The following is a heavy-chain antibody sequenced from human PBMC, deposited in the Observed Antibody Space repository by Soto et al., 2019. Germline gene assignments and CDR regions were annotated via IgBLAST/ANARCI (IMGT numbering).Heavy chain of an antibody. CDR3: ARESLSSCYDSRGYSQFRIFNH. V-gene: IGHV4-30-2*01. CDR2: IYQSGST. D-gene: IGHD3-22*01. CDR1: GGSISSGGYS. J-gene: IGHJ2*01. Sequence: SETLSLTCAVSGGSISSGGYSWSWIRQPPGKGLEWIGYIYQSGSTYYNPSLKSRVTISVDWSKNQFALELSSVTAADTAVYYCARESLSSCYDSRGYSQFRIFNHWGRGTLVTVPS.